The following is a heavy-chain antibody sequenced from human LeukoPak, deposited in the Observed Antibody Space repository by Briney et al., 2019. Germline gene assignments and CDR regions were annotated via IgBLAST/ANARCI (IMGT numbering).Heavy chain of an antibody. D-gene: IGHD6-13*01. V-gene: IGHV4-34*01. Sequence: KTSETLSLTCAVYGGSFSGYYWSWIRQPPGKGLEWIGEINHSGSTNYNPSLKSRVTISADTSKNQFSLKLSSVTAADTAVYYCARGPAAGTFDYWGQGTLVTVSS. CDR2: INHSGST. CDR1: GGSFSGYY. CDR3: ARGPAAGTFDY. J-gene: IGHJ4*02.